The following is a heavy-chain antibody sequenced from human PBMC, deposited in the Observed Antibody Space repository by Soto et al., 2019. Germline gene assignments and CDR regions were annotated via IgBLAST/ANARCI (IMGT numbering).Heavy chain of an antibody. CDR3: AKPTTKSFWSGSLGDYYYYGMDV. Sequence: PGGSLRLSCAASGFTFSSYAMSWVRQAPGKGLEWVSAISGSGGSTYYADSVKGRFTISRDNSKNTLYLQMNSLRAEDTAVYYCAKPTTKSFWSGSLGDYYYYGMDVWGQGTTVTVSS. CDR1: GFTFSSYA. D-gene: IGHD3-3*01. CDR2: ISGSGGST. V-gene: IGHV3-23*01. J-gene: IGHJ6*02.